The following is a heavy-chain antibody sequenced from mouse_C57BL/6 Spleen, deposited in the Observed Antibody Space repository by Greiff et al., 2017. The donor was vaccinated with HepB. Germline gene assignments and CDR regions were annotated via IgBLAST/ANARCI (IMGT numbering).Heavy chain of an antibody. CDR3: ARGGAWFAY. V-gene: IGHV1-52*01. CDR1: GYTFTSYW. Sequence: QVQLQQPGAELVRPGSSVKLSCKASGYTFTSYWMHWVKQRPIQGLEWIGNIDPSDSETHSNQKFKDKATLTVDKSSSTAYMQLSSLTSEDSAVYYCARGGAWFAYWGQGTLVTVSA. J-gene: IGHJ3*01. CDR2: IDPSDSET.